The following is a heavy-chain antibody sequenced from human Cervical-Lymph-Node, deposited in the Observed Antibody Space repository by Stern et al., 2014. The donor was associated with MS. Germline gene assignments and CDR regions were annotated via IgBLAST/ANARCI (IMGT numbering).Heavy chain of an antibody. J-gene: IGHJ4*02. CDR2: INSDGRST. CDR1: GFTLSSYW. Sequence: EVQLVESGGGLVQPGGSLRLSCAASGFTLSSYWLEWVRQAPGKGLVWVSLINSDGRSTTYADSVKGRFIISRDNAKNTLYLQMNSLRVEDTAVYYCARAGYTGAWDYWGQGTLVTVSS. V-gene: IGHV3-74*01. D-gene: IGHD6-19*01. CDR3: ARAGYTGAWDY.